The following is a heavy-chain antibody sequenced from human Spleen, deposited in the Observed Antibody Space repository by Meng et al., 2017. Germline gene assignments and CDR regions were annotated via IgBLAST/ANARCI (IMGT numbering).Heavy chain of an antibody. CDR3: AKDGGSGFYYAMDV. V-gene: IGHV3-74*01. CDR2: INSVGSIT. Sequence: GGSLRLSCAASGFTFSNYWMHWVRQAPGKGLVWVSRINSVGSITDYADSVKGRFTISRDNAKNTLYVQMNSLRAEDTAVYYCAKDGGSGFYYAMDVWGQGTTVTVSS. CDR1: GFTFSNYW. J-gene: IGHJ6*02. D-gene: IGHD3-16*01.